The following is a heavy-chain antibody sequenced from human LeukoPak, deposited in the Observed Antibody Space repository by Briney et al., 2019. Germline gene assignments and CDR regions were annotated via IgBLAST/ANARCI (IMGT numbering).Heavy chain of an antibody. CDR3: ARDFCGGDCYSGAFDI. D-gene: IGHD2-21*02. Sequence: ASVKVSCKASGYTFTGYYMHWVRQAPGQGLEWMGRINPNSGGTNYAQKFQGRVTMTRDTSINTACMELSRLRSDDTAVYYCARDFCGGDCYSGAFDIWGQGTMVTVSS. CDR1: GYTFTGYY. J-gene: IGHJ3*02. CDR2: INPNSGGT. V-gene: IGHV1-2*06.